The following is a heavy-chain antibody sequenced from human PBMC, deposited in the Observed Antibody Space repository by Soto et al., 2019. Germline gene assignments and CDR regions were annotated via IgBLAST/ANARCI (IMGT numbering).Heavy chain of an antibody. Sequence: ASVKVSCKASGYTFTSYGISWVRQAPGQGLEWMGWISAYNGNTNYAQKLQGRVTMTTDTSTSTAYMELRSLRSDDTAVYYCARGHRGYGYGLPEYYYYGMDVWGQGTTVTVSS. CDR3: ARGHRGYGYGLPEYYYYGMDV. V-gene: IGHV1-18*04. D-gene: IGHD5-18*01. CDR2: ISAYNGNT. J-gene: IGHJ6*02. CDR1: GYTFTSYG.